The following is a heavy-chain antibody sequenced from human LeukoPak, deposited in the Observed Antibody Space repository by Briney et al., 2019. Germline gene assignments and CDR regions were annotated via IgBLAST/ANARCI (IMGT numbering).Heavy chain of an antibody. Sequence: GASVKVSCKASGYTFSNYDINWVRQAPGQGLEWMGWMNPNSGRRVYAQKFQGRVTMTRNSSINTAYMELTSLRSDDTAVYYCASGLRSDYWGQGTLVTVSS. CDR3: ASGLRSDY. D-gene: IGHD3-16*02. J-gene: IGHJ4*02. V-gene: IGHV1-8*01. CDR2: MNPNSGRR. CDR1: GYTFSNYD.